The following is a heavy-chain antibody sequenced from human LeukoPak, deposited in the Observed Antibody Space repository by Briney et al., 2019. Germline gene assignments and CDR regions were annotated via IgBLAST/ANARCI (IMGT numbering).Heavy chain of an antibody. CDR3: ARITYVFWSGYYMPDDP. CDR2: ISAYNGNT. V-gene: IGHV1-18*01. D-gene: IGHD3-3*01. Sequence: ASVKVSCKASGYTFTSYGISWVRQAPGQGLEWMGWISAYNGNTNYAQKLRGRVTMTTDTSTSTAYMELRSLRSDDTAVYYCARITYVFWSGYYMPDDPWGQGTLVTVSS. CDR1: GYTFTSYG. J-gene: IGHJ5*02.